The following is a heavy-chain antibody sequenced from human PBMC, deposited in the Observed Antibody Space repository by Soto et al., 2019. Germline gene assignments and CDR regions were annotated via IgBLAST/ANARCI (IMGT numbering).Heavy chain of an antibody. CDR3: ARDDHTYGVY. J-gene: IGHJ4*02. Sequence: GESLKISCAASGFSFRDYFMSLLRRAPGKGLEWVSYIGPYGNSIYYADSVKGRFTISRDDATKSLHLHMNSLRTDDTAVYYCARDDHTYGVYWGQGTPVTVSS. D-gene: IGHD2-21*01. V-gene: IGHV3-11*01. CDR2: IGPYGNSI. CDR1: GFSFRDYF.